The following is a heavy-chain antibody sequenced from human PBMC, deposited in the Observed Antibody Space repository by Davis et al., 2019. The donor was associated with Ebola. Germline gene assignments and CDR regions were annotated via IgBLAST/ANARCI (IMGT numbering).Heavy chain of an antibody. CDR2: ISHDGSNK. J-gene: IGHJ6*02. Sequence: GGSLRLSCAASGFTFSSYAMHWVRQAPGKGLEWVAVISHDGSNKYYADSVKGRFTISRDNSKNTLYLQMNSLRAEDTAVYYCARATGMDVWGQGTTVTVSS. D-gene: IGHD4-11*01. CDR3: ARATGMDV. V-gene: IGHV3-30*04. CDR1: GFTFSSYA.